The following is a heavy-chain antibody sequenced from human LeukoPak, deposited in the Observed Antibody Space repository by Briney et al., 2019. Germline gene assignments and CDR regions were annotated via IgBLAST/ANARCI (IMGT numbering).Heavy chain of an antibody. CDR2: IGTAGDT. J-gene: IGHJ2*01. CDR3: VRDTAVAAKFGNWHFDL. V-gene: IGHV3-13*01. CDR1: GFTFSRYD. D-gene: IGHD2-21*02. Sequence: GRSLRLSCAASGFTFSRYDMHWVRQDTGRVLEWVSAIGTAGDTYYPGSVKGRFTISRENAKNSLYLQMNSLRAEDTAVYYCVRDTAVAAKFGNWHFDLWGRGTLVSVSS.